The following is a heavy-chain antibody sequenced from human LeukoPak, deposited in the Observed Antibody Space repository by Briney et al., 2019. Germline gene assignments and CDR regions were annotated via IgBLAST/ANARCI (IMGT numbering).Heavy chain of an antibody. CDR3: ASMGRYCSSTSCYYFDS. V-gene: IGHV4-31*03. J-gene: IGHJ4*02. D-gene: IGHD2-2*01. CDR1: GGSISSGGHY. CDR2: IYYSGST. Sequence: NPSETLSLTCTVSGGSISSGGHYWHWIRQHPGKGLEWIGYIYYSGSTYYNPSLKSRVTISVDTSKNQFSLKLSSVTAADTAVYYCASMGRYCSSTSCYYFDSWGQGTLVTVSS.